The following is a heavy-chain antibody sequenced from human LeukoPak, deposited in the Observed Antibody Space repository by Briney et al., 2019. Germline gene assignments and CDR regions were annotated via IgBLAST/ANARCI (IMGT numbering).Heavy chain of an antibody. CDR3: ARGSDILTGYLFRFDY. CDR1: GFTFSSYS. Sequence: GSLRLSCAASGFTFSSYSMNWVRQAPGKGLEWISYISSRSGAIYYADSVKGRFAISRDNAKNSLYLQMNSLRAEDTAVYYCARGSDILTGYLFRFDYWGQGTLVTVSS. CDR2: ISSRSGAI. V-gene: IGHV3-48*01. J-gene: IGHJ4*02. D-gene: IGHD3-9*01.